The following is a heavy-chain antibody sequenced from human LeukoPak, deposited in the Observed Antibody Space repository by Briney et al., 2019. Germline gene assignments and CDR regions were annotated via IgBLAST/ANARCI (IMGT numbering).Heavy chain of an antibody. CDR2: ISYDGSNK. J-gene: IGHJ4*02. CDR1: GFAFSDYG. V-gene: IGHV3-30*18. D-gene: IGHD6-19*01. CDR3: AKALYSRAWNK. Sequence: GGSLRLSCAASGFAFSDYGMHWVRQAPGKGLEWVAVISYDGSNKYYADSVKDRFTISRDNSKSTLYLQMSSLRAEDTAVYYCAKALYSRAWNKWGQGTLVTVSS.